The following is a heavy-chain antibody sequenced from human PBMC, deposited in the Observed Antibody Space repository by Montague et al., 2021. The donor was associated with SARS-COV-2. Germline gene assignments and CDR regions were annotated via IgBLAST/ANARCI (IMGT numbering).Heavy chain of an antibody. J-gene: IGHJ4*02. CDR2: INDGGTT. Sequence: SETLSLTCAVYGESFSGYYWTWIRQPPGRGLEWIAEINDGGTTNYNWSLKSRVTISVDTSKNQFSLKLSSVTVADTAVYYCTRWDPQIRTLFGFRGKSANDXWGQGTLVTVSS. D-gene: IGHD4-23*01. V-gene: IGHV4-34*01. CDR1: GESFSGYY. CDR3: TRWDPQIRTLFGFRGKSANDX.